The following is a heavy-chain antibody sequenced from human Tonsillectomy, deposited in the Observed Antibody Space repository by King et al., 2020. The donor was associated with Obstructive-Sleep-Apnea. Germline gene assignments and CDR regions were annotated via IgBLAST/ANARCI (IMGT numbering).Heavy chain of an antibody. J-gene: IGHJ4*02. CDR3: ARVPGSIAVAGTPADY. CDR2: ISSGSSYM. Sequence: VQLVESGGGLVKPGGSLRLSCAASGFTFSSYSMNWVRQAPGKGLEWVSSISSGSSYMYYADSVKGRFTISRDNAKNSLYLQMNSLGAEDTAVYYCARVPGSIAVAGTPADYWGQGTLVTVSS. V-gene: IGHV3-21*01. CDR1: GFTFSSYS. D-gene: IGHD6-19*01.